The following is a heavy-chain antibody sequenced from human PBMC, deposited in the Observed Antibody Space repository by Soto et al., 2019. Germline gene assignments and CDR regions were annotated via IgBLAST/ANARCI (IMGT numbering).Heavy chain of an antibody. Sequence: PGGSLRLSCAGSGFTFSNYAMSWVRQAPGKGLAWVSAISGSGGSTYYADSVKGRFTISRDNSKNTLYLQMNSLRAEDTTLYYCAKVPVGATGRFDYWGLGTLVTVSS. CDR2: ISGSGGST. D-gene: IGHD1-26*01. CDR3: AKVPVGATGRFDY. V-gene: IGHV3-23*01. J-gene: IGHJ4*02. CDR1: GFTFSNYA.